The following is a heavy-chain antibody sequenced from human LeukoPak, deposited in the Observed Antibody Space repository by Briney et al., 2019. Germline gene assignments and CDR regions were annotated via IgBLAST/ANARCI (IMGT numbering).Heavy chain of an antibody. CDR3: ATARTGIAAAGTVYYYGMDV. CDR2: FDPEDGET. V-gene: IGHV1-24*01. CDR1: GYTLTELS. J-gene: IGHJ6*02. Sequence: ASVTVSCTVSGYTLTELSMHWVRQAPGKGLEWMGGFDPEDGETIYAQKFQGRVTMTEDTSTDTAYTELSSLRSEDTAVYYCATARTGIAAAGTVYYYGMDVWGQGTTVTVPS. D-gene: IGHD6-13*01.